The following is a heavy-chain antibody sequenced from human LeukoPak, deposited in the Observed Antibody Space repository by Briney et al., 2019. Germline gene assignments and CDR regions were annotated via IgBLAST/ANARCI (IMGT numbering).Heavy chain of an antibody. Sequence: GGSLRLSCAASGFTFSSYAMSLVRQAPGKGLEWVSAISGSGGSTYYADSVKGRFTISRDNSKNTLYLQMNSLRAEDTAVYYCAKNTGRQWLFGYWGQGTLVTVSS. CDR1: GFTFSSYA. CDR3: AKNTGRQWLFGY. D-gene: IGHD6-19*01. V-gene: IGHV3-23*01. CDR2: ISGSGGST. J-gene: IGHJ4*02.